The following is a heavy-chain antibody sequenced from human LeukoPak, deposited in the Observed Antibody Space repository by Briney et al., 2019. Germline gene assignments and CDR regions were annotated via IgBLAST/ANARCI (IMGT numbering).Heavy chain of an antibody. CDR3: AELGITMIGGV. Sequence: PGGSLRLSCAASGFTVSRNYMNWVRQAPGKGLEWVSIIYSGGRTYYADSVKGRFTISRDNAKNSLYLQMNSLRAEDTAVYYCAELGITMIGGVWGKGTTVTISS. CDR2: IYSGGRT. V-gene: IGHV3-53*01. CDR1: GFTVSRNY. J-gene: IGHJ6*04. D-gene: IGHD3-10*02.